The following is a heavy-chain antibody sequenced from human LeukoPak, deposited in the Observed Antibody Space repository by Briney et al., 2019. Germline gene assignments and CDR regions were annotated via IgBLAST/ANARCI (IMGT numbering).Heavy chain of an antibody. CDR1: GFIFSSYS. D-gene: IGHD2-21*01. CDR3: ARELTVVGGDSNWFDP. V-gene: IGHV3-21*01. Sequence: GWALRLSCAASGFIFSSYSMNWVRQAPGKGVEGVSSISSSSTYIYYADSVKGRFTISRDNAKNSLYLQMNSLRAEDTAVYYCARELTVVGGDSNWFDPWGQGTLVTVSS. J-gene: IGHJ5*02. CDR2: ISSSSTYI.